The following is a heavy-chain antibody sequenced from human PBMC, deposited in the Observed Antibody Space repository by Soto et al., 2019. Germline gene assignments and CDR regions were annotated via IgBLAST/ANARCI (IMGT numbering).Heavy chain of an antibody. CDR1: GGSISSGGYY. CDR2: IYYSGST. J-gene: IGHJ4*02. D-gene: IGHD3-3*01. Sequence: SETLSLTCTVSGGSISSGGYYWSWIRQHPGKGLEWIGYIYYSGSTYYNPSLKSRVTISVDTSKNQFSLKLSSVTAADTAVYYCARGIYYDFWSGYHGYFDYWGQGTLVTVSS. V-gene: IGHV4-31*03. CDR3: ARGIYYDFWSGYHGYFDY.